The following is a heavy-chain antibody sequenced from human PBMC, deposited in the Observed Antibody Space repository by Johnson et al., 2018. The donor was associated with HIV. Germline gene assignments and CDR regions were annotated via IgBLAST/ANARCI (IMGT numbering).Heavy chain of an antibody. D-gene: IGHD3-3*01. CDR1: GFTFDDYG. V-gene: IGHV3-20*04. Sequence: VQLMESGGGVVRPGGSLRLSCAASGFTFDDYGMSWVRQAPGKGLEWVSGINWNGGSTGYADSVKGRFTISRDNAKNSLYLQMNSLRAEDTALYYCARDLGKSEKEEWPADYYDVGRDYLGQDPRGVVGTFDIWGQGTMVTVSS. CDR2: INWNGGST. CDR3: ARDLGKSEKEEWPADYYDVGRDYLGQDPRGVVGTFDI. J-gene: IGHJ3*02.